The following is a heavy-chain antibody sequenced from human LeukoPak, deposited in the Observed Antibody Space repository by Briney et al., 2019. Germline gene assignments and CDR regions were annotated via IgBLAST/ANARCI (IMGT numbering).Heavy chain of an antibody. CDR3: AREEYGGAADY. J-gene: IGHJ4*02. D-gene: IGHD3-16*01. Sequence: GGSLRLSCAASGFTFSIYGMHWVRQAPGKGLEWVSSISSSRSDIYYADSMKGRFTISRDNAKNSLYLQMNSLRAEDTAVYYCAREEYGGAADYWGQGTLVTVSS. V-gene: IGHV3-21*01. CDR1: GFTFSIYG. CDR2: ISSSRSDI.